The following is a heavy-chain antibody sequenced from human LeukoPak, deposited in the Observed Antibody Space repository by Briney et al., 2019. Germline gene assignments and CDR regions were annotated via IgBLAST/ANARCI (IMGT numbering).Heavy chain of an antibody. CDR3: ANYIAAAGRGGY. D-gene: IGHD6-13*01. CDR2: ISGSGGST. V-gene: IGHV3-23*01. CDR1: GFTFSSYA. Sequence: GGSLRLSCAASGFTFSSYAMSWVRQAPGKGLEWVSGISGSGGSTYYADSVKGRFTISRDNSKNTLYLQMNSLRAEDTAVYYCANYIAAAGRGGYWGQGTLVTVSS. J-gene: IGHJ4*02.